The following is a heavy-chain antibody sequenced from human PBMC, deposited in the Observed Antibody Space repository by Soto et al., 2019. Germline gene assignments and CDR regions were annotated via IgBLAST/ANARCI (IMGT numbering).Heavy chain of an antibody. D-gene: IGHD6-13*01. V-gene: IGHV3-53*01. CDR1: GFTFSSNY. J-gene: IGHJ6*02. CDR2: IYSGGST. CDR3: ARDSAAAGDYYGMDV. Sequence: GGSLRLSCAASGFTFSSNYMSWVRQAPGKGLEWVSVIYSGGSTYYAASRKGRFTISGDNSKNMLYLQMNSLGAEDTAVYYCARDSAAAGDYYGMDVWGQGTTVTVSS.